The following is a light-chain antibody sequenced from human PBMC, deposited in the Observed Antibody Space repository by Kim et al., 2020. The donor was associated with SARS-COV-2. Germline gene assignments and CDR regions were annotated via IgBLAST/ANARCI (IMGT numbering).Light chain of an antibody. CDR1: QSVSSY. CDR2: DAS. J-gene: IGKJ5*01. V-gene: IGKV3-11*01. CDR3: QQRSNWPIT. Sequence: EIVLTQSPATLSLSPGERATLSCRASQSVSSYLAWYQQKPGQAPRLLIYDASSRATGIPARFSGSGSRTYFTLTISSLEPEDFAVYYCQQRSNWPITFGQGTRLEIK.